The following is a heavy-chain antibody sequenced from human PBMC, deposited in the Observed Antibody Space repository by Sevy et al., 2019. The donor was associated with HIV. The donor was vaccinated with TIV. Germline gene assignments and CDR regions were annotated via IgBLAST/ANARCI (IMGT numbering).Heavy chain of an antibody. Sequence: ASVKVSCKASGYRFTDYSILWVRQAPGQGLEWMGRINSKSGGTNYAQKFQGRVTMTRDTSISTAYMELSRLTSDDTAVYYCARGVMMPAQGDLEYWGQGTLVTVSS. D-gene: IGHD3-3*01. CDR1: GYRFTDYS. CDR2: INSKSGGT. V-gene: IGHV1-2*06. CDR3: ARGVMMPAQGDLEY. J-gene: IGHJ4*02.